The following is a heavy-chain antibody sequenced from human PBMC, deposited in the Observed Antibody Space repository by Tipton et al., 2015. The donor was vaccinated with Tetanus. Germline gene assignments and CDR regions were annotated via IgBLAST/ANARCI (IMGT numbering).Heavy chain of an antibody. CDR3: ARAAIQLFDQ. CDR1: GGSITSYF. V-gene: IGHV4-59*01. Sequence: GLVKPSGTLSLTCNVSGGSITSYFWSWIRQAPGKGLEWIGYIYSSGSTNYNPSLKSRVTTSVDTARNQISLKLTSVSAADTAVYYCARAAIQLFDQWGQGIPVIVSS. D-gene: IGHD5-18*01. CDR2: IYSSGST. J-gene: IGHJ4*02.